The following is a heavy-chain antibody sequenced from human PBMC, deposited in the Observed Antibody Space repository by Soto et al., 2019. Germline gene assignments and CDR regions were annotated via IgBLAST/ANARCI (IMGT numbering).Heavy chain of an antibody. Sequence: QVQLQESGPGLLKPSETLSLTCTVSGGSINNGAYLWSWIRQHPGKGLEWIGYIYYTGSTYYNPSLKMRATISVDTSTTQRSLKPSSLPAAHTAVYFRARGPLDGNTYTPDYWCQGTLVPVSS. CDR3: ARGPLDGNTYTPDY. V-gene: IGHV4-31*03. J-gene: IGHJ4*02. CDR2: IYYTGST. CDR1: GGSINNGAYL.